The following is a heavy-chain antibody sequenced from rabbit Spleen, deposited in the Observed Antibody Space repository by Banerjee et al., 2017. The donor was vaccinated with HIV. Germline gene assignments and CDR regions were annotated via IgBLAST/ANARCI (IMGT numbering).Heavy chain of an antibody. CDR3: ARELLYAPYAGFGGAVVLFMVL. V-gene: IGHV1S40*01. CDR2: IYAGSSGST. D-gene: IGHD4-2*01. CDR1: GFSFCSGYD. Sequence: QSLEESGGGLVKPGASLTLTCKASGFSFCSGYDMCWVRQAPGKGLEWIACIYAGSSGSTCSAGLAMGRFTVSTTSSTPVTVQISSLPGADTATYFCARELLYAPYAGFGGAVVLFMVLGGRGT. J-gene: IGHJ4*01.